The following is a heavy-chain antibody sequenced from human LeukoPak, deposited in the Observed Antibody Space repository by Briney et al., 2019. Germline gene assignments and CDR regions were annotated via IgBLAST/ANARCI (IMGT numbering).Heavy chain of an antibody. CDR3: ASFPSAGLDY. V-gene: IGHV3-30*02. CDR2: IRYDGSNK. J-gene: IGHJ4*02. Sequence: PGGSLRLSCAASGFTFSSYGMHWVRQAPGKGLGWVAFIRYDGSNKYYADSVKGRFTISRDNSKNTLYLQMNSLRAEDTAVYYCASFPSAGLDYWGQGTLVTVSS. D-gene: IGHD6-19*01. CDR1: GFTFSSYG.